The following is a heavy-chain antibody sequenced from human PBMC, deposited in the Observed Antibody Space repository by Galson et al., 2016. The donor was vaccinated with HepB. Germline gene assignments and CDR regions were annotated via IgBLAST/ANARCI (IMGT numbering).Heavy chain of an antibody. V-gene: IGHV4-39*01. J-gene: IGHJ6*02. D-gene: IGHD2-8*01. CDR1: GDSISSKYYY. CDR2: VYHRGSA. CDR3: ARQSTIVQESEFPGLDV. Sequence: SETLSLTCSVAGDSISSKYYYWAWIRLPPGKGLEWIGSVYHRGSAYYNPSLKSRVTMSVDTSKNQFSLKVNSVSAADTSVYYCARQSTIVQESEFPGLDVWGQGTTVTVSS.